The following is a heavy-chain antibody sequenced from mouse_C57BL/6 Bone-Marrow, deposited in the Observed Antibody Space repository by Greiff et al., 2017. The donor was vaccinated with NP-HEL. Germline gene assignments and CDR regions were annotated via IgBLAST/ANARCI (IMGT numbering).Heavy chain of an antibody. CDR1: GYTFTEYT. V-gene: IGHV1-62-2*01. Sequence: QVQLQQSGAELVKPGASVKLSCKASGYTFTEYTIHWVKQRSGQGLEWIGWFYPGSGSIKYNEKFKDKDTLTADKSASTVYMDLSRLSSEDSAVYFCARHGDYFGSSYGYFDVWGTGTTVTVSS. D-gene: IGHD1-1*01. CDR3: ARHGDYFGSSYGYFDV. CDR2: FYPGSGSI. J-gene: IGHJ1*03.